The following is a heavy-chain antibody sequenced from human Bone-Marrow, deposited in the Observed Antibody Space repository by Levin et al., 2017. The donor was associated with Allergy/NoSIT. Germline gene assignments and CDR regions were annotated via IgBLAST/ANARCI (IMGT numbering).Heavy chain of an antibody. D-gene: IGHD6-6*01. CDR2: MNPNSGNT. V-gene: IGHV1-8*01. Sequence: ASVKVSCKASGYTFTSYDINWVRQATGQGLEWMGWMNPNSGNTGYAQKFQGRVTMTRNTSISTAYMELSSLRSEDTAVYYCARGHSHSSSYYFDYWGQGTLVTVSS. CDR3: ARGHSHSSSYYFDY. CDR1: GYTFTSYD. J-gene: IGHJ4*02.